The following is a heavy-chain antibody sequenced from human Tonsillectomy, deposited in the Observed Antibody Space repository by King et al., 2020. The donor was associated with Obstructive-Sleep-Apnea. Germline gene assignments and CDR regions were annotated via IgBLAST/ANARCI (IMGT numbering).Heavy chain of an antibody. CDR2: INHSGST. CDR1: GESFSGCY. V-gene: IGHV4-34*01. CDR3: ARLRAGQGSNAFDY. D-gene: IGHD1-26*01. J-gene: IGHJ4*02. Sequence: QVQLQQWGPGLLKPSETLSLTCAVYGESFSGCYWTWIRQPPGKGLEWIGEINHSGSTIYSPSLKSRVTISVDTSKNQFSLNLSPVTAADTAVYYCARLRAGQGSNAFDYWGQGTLVTVSS.